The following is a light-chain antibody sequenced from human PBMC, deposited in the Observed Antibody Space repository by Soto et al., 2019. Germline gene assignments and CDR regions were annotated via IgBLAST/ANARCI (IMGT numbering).Light chain of an antibody. CDR3: QQYNNWPFS. V-gene: IGKV3-15*01. CDR1: QGVTTN. Sequence: EIVMTQSPASLSVSPGERATLSCRAGQGVTTNFAWYQQKSGQSPRLLIYDASTRATGVPARFSGTGSGTDFTLTISGLQYADSAVDFCQQYNNWPFSFGQGTRLEIK. J-gene: IGKJ5*01. CDR2: DAS.